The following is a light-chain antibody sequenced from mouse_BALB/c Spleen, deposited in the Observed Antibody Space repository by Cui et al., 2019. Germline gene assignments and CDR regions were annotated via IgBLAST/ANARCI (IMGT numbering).Light chain of an antibody. CDR1: ENIYSI. Sequence: DIQVSQSPASLSASVGDTFSITYRASENIYSILAWYQQKQGKSPQLLVYAATNLADGVPSRFSGSGSGTQYSLKINSLQSEDFGSYYCQHFWGTPWTFGGGTKLEIK. CDR3: QHFWGTPWT. CDR2: AAT. V-gene: IGKV12-46*01. J-gene: IGKJ1*01.